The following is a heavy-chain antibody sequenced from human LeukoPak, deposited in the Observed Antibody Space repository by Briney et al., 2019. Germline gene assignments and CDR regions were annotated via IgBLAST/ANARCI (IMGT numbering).Heavy chain of an antibody. Sequence: SETLSLTCAVSGGSISSGGYSWSWIRQPPGKGLEWIGSVHYSGSTYYNPSLKSRVTISVDTSKNQFSLKLSSVAAADTAVYYCARRSGSYDFDYWGQGTLVTVSS. V-gene: IGHV4-39*01. CDR1: GGSISSGGYS. J-gene: IGHJ4*02. CDR2: VHYSGST. CDR3: ARRSGSYDFDY. D-gene: IGHD1-26*01.